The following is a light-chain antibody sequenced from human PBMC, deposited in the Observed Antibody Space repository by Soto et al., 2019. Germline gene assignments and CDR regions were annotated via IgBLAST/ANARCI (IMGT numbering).Light chain of an antibody. V-gene: IGKV4-1*01. CDR3: QQYVRLPAM. Sequence: DIVMTQSPESLAVSLGERATINCKSSQSVLKTSNDKNHLAWYQHKPGQPPRLLIYWASYRGSGVPDRFSGGGSGTEFTLTIDGLQAEDVAVYYCQQYVRLPAMFGQGTKVE. J-gene: IGKJ1*01. CDR1: QSVLKTSNDKNH. CDR2: WAS.